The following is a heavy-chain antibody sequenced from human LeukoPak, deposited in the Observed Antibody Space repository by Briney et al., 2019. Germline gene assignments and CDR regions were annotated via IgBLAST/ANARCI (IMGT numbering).Heavy chain of an antibody. Sequence: GGSLRLSCAASGFTFSSYGMHWVRQPPGKGLEWVAVIWYDGSNKYYADSVKGRFTISRDNSKTTLYLQMNSLRAEDTAVYYCARTPPTRVYYFDYRGQGTLATVSS. CDR2: IWYDGSNK. V-gene: IGHV3-33*01. J-gene: IGHJ4*02. CDR1: GFTFSSYG. CDR3: ARTPPTRVYYFDY. D-gene: IGHD2-2*01.